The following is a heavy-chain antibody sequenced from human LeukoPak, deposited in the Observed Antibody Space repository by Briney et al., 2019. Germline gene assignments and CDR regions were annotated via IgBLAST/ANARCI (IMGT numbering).Heavy chain of an antibody. V-gene: IGHV3-15*01. CDR2: IKSKTEGGTT. CDR3: ATRITIFGVVIDC. Sequence: GGSLRLSCAASGFTFSNAWMSWVRQAPGKGLEWVGRIKSKTEGGTTDYAALVKGRFTISRDDSKNTLYLQMNSLKTEDTAVYYCATRITIFGVVIDCWGQGTLVTVSS. D-gene: IGHD3-3*01. J-gene: IGHJ4*02. CDR1: GFTFSNAW.